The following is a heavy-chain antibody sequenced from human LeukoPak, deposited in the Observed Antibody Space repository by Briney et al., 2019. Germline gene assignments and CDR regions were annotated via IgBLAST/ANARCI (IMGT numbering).Heavy chain of an antibody. CDR3: AKDNHYYDSSGSIDY. CDR1: GFIFDDYA. D-gene: IGHD3-22*01. J-gene: IGHJ4*02. Sequence: GRSLRLSCAASGFIFDDYAMHWVRQAPGKGLEWVSGISWDSDSIDYADSVKGRFTISRDNAKNSLYLQMNSLRAEDTALYYCAKDNHYYDSSGSIDYWGQGTLVTVSS. V-gene: IGHV3-9*01. CDR2: ISWDSDSI.